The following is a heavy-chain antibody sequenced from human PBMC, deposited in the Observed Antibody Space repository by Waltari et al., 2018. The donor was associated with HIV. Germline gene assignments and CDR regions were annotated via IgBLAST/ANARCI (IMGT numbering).Heavy chain of an antibody. D-gene: IGHD3-16*02. V-gene: IGHV1-69*01. CDR1: GGTFSSYA. Sequence: QVQLVQSGAEVKKPGSSVKVSCKASGGTFSSYAISWVRQAPGQGLEWMGGIIPIFGTANYAQKFQGRVTITADESTNTAYMELSSLRSEDTAVYYWAGASGGGVIVFYYYYGMDVWGQGTTVTVSS. CDR3: AGASGGGVIVFYYYYGMDV. J-gene: IGHJ6*02. CDR2: IIPIFGTA.